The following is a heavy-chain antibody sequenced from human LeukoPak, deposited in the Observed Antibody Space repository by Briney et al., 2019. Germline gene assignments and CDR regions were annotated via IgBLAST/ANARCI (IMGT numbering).Heavy chain of an antibody. CDR2: IYYEARTRYTPS. J-gene: IGHJ5*02. Sequence: SETLSLTCAVSGDSITSSHWTWIRQPPGKGLEWVGYIYYEARTRYTPSRSSPSLKNRAILSLDTSKNDFSLRLTSVTPADTATYYCARASPRGNYYDSYGGRFDLWGQGTLVSVSS. D-gene: IGHD3-16*01. CDR3: ARASPRGNYYDSYGGRFDL. CDR1: GDSITSSH. V-gene: IGHV4-59*01.